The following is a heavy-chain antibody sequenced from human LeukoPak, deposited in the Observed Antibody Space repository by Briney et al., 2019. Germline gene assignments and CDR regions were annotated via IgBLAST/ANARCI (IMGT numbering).Heavy chain of an antibody. CDR3: AKGGRTYDYVWGSLDY. CDR2: ISSSGSTI. Sequence: GGSLRLSCAASGFTFSSYEMNWVRQAPGKGLEWVSYISSSGSTIYYADSVKGRFTISRDNAKNSLYLQMNSLRAEDTAVYYCAKGGRTYDYVWGSLDYWGQGTLVTVSS. CDR1: GFTFSSYE. J-gene: IGHJ4*02. V-gene: IGHV3-48*03. D-gene: IGHD3-16*01.